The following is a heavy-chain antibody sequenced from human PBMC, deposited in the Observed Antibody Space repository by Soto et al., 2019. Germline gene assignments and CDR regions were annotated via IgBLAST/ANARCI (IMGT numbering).Heavy chain of an antibody. V-gene: IGHV1-3*05. CDR3: ARVGSWYVPDY. CDR2: INAGNGNT. CDR1: VYTFTSYA. Sequence: QVQLVQSGAEEKKPGASVKVSCKASVYTFTSYAMHWVRQAPGQRLEWMGWINAGNGNTKYSQKFQGRVTITRDTSASTAYMELSSLRSEDTAVYYCARVGSWYVPDYWGQGTLVTVSS. D-gene: IGHD2-15*01. J-gene: IGHJ4*02.